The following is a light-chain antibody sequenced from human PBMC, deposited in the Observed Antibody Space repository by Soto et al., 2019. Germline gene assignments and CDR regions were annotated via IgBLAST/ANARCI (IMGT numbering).Light chain of an antibody. CDR2: EGS. CDR1: SSDVGSYNL. J-gene: IGLJ2*01. V-gene: IGLV2-23*01. Sequence: QSALTQPASVSGSPGQSITISCTGTSSDVGSYNLVSWYQQHPGKAPKLMIYEGSKRPSGVSNRFSGSKSGNTASLTISGLQAEYEADYYCCSYAGSSAPVVFSGGTKLTVL. CDR3: CSYAGSSAPVV.